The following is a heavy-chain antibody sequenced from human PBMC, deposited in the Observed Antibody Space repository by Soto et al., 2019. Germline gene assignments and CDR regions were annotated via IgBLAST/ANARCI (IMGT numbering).Heavy chain of an antibody. J-gene: IGHJ3*02. Sequence: PSQTLSLTCAISGDSVSSNSAAWNWIRQSPSRGLEWLGRTYYRSKWYNDYAVSVKSRVTINPDTSKNQFSLQLNSVTPEDTAVYYCARALLQLVREAFDIWGQGTMVTVSS. CDR1: GDSVSSNSAA. V-gene: IGHV6-1*01. CDR2: TYYRSKWYN. D-gene: IGHD6-13*01. CDR3: ARALLQLVREAFDI.